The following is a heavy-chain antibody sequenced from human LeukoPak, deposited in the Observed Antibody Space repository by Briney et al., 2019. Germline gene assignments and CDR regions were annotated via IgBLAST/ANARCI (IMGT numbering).Heavy chain of an antibody. Sequence: SVKVSCKASGGTFSSYAISWVRQAPGQGLEWMGGIIPIFGTANYAQKFQGRVTITADESTSTAYMELSSLRSEDTAVYYCGSRRTGKTRRYYFDYWGQGTLVTVSS. J-gene: IGHJ4*02. CDR2: IIPIFGTA. CDR3: GSRRTGKTRRYYFDY. D-gene: IGHD1-14*01. CDR1: GGTFSSYA. V-gene: IGHV1-69*13.